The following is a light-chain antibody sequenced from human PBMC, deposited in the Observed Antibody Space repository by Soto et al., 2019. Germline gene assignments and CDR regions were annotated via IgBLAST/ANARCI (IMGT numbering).Light chain of an antibody. V-gene: IGLV1-47*01. CDR2: RAD. Sequence: QSVLTQPPSASGTPGQKVTISCSGRSSNIGSNYVYWYQQLPGTAPRLLMYRADQRPSGVPDRFSGSKSGTSASLAISGLRSEDEADYYCAAWDDIVSGLVFGGGTKLTVL. CDR1: SSNIGSNY. J-gene: IGLJ2*01. CDR3: AAWDDIVSGLV.